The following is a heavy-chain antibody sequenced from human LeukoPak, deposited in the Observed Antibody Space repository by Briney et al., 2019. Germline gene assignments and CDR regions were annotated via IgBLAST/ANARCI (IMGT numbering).Heavy chain of an antibody. J-gene: IGHJ4*02. CDR3: ARDGYNWNLDY. CDR1: GFAFSTYG. Sequence: GGSLRLSCAASGFAFSTYGMHWVRQAPGKGLEWVAFIRHVGSNEYYADSVRGRFTVSRDNSKNTLYLQVNNLRAEDTAVYYCARDGYNWNLDYWGQGTLVTVSS. D-gene: IGHD1-1*01. V-gene: IGHV3-30*02. CDR2: IRHVGSNE.